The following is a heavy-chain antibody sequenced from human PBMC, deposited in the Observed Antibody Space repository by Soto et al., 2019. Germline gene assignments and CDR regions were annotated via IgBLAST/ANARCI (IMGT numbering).Heavy chain of an antibody. CDR1: GFTFSPYS. D-gene: IGHD3-16*01. Sequence: EVQLVESGGNLVQPGGSLRLSCAASGFTFSPYSMNWVRQAPGKALEWIAYIRGSDFDAISYAGSVKGRFTITRDNANYSLYLQMNSLRAEDTAVYFCARDSGWAFDYWGQGALVTVSS. CDR3: ARDSGWAFDY. J-gene: IGHJ4*02. V-gene: IGHV3-48*01. CDR2: IRGSDFDAI.